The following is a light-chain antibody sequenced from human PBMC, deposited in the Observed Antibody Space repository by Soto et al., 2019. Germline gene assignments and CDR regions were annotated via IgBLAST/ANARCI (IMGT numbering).Light chain of an antibody. Sequence: IVLTHSPGTLSFSPGEIATLSFRASHSVNTKYLAWYQQKPGQAPRLLISGVSSRATGIPDRFSGSGSGTDFTLTISSLEPEDFAVYYCQQRSNWPRTFGQGTKVDNK. J-gene: IGKJ1*01. V-gene: IGKV3D-20*02. CDR1: HSVNTKY. CDR3: QQRSNWPRT. CDR2: GVS.